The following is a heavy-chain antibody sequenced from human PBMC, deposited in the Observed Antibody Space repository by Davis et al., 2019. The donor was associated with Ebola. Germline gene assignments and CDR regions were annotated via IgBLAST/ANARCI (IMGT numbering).Heavy chain of an antibody. V-gene: IGHV3-21*04. CDR2: ISSDSDYI. D-gene: IGHD6-19*01. Sequence: GGSLRLSCAASGFTFSTYSMSWVRQAPGKGLEWVSSISSDSDYIYYADSVKGRFTISRDNSKNTLHLQMNSLRVEDTAIYYCAKDTSNVWFDVWGQGTMVTVSS. J-gene: IGHJ3*01. CDR1: GFTFSTYS. CDR3: AKDTSNVWFDV.